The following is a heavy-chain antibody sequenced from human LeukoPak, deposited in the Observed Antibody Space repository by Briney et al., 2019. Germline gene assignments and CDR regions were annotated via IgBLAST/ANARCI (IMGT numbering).Heavy chain of an antibody. V-gene: IGHV4-59*08. Sequence: SETLSLTCTVSGGSISSYYWSWIRQPPGKGLEWIGYIYYSGSTNYNPSLKSRVTISVDTSKNQFSLKLSSVTAADTAVYYCARVAGTYCSSTSCYNDYYYVDVWGKGTTVTVSS. CDR3: ARVAGTYCSSTSCYNDYYYVDV. CDR1: GGSISSYY. J-gene: IGHJ6*03. CDR2: IYYSGST. D-gene: IGHD2-2*02.